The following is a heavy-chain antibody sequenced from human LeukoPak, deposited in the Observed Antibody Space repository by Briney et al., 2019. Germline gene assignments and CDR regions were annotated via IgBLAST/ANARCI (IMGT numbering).Heavy chain of an antibody. V-gene: IGHV4-39*01. Sequence: SETLSLTCNVFGGSIRSINYYWAWIRQPPGKGLEWIGSIYYSGSTYYNPSLKSRITISVDTSNNQFSLKVRSATATDTAVYYCARLFYYDSSGPPSWGQGTLVTVSS. J-gene: IGHJ5*02. CDR3: ARLFYYDSSGPPS. D-gene: IGHD3-22*01. CDR2: IYYSGST. CDR1: GGSIRSINYY.